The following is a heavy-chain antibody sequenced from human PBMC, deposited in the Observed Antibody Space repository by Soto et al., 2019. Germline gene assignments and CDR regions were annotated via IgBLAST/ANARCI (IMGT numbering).Heavy chain of an antibody. CDR1: GFTFSNYG. J-gene: IGHJ4*02. CDR2: IWYDGSSK. CDR3: ARDWGGPTRTRCVAPDY. D-gene: IGHD2-21*01. V-gene: IGHV3-33*01. Sequence: QEQLVESGGGVVQPWRALRLSCVASGFTFSNYGWQWVRQAPGKGLEWVAVIWYDGSSKYYADSVKGRFTISRDNSKNTLYLQMNRLRDEDTAVYYCARDWGGPTRTRCVAPDYWGQGTLVIVSS.